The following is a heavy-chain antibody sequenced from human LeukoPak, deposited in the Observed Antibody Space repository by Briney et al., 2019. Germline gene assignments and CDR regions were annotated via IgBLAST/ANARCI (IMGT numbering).Heavy chain of an antibody. CDR1: GYTFTSYG. CDR3: ARHGTSYYYDSSGYYPVDY. V-gene: IGHV1-18*01. D-gene: IGHD3-22*01. CDR2: ISAYSGNT. J-gene: IGHJ4*02. Sequence: ASVKVSCKASGYTFTSYGISWVRQAPGQGLEWMGWISAYSGNTNYAQKPQGRVAMTTDTSTSTAYMELRSLRSDDTAVYYCARHGTSYYYDSSGYYPVDYWGQGTLVTVSS.